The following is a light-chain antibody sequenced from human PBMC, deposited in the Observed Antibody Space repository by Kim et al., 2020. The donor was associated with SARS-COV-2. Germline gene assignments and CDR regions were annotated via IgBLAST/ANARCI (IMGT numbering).Light chain of an antibody. CDR3: QQYHSSPYT. CDR1: QNLIYRSNAENY. CDR2: WAS. Sequence: DIVMTQSPDSLAVSLGERATINCKSSQNLIYRSNAENYLAWYQQKPGQPPKLLIYWASTRESGVPDRFSGSGSGTDFTLTINNLQAEDVAVYFCQQYHSSPYTFGGTKLEI. J-gene: IGKJ2*01. V-gene: IGKV4-1*01.